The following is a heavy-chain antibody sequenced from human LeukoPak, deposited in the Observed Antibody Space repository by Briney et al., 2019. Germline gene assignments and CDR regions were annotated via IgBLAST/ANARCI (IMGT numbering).Heavy chain of an antibody. CDR1: GYTFTSYG. Sequence: ASVKVSCKASGYTFTSYGISGVRQAPGQGLEWMGWISAYNGDTHYAQKLQSRVTLTPDTSTSTAYMELRSPRSAATAAYHCVRGVVRCPYGLSGGFDPWGEGTLVSVCS. CDR2: ISAYNGDT. CDR3: VRGVVRCPYGLSGGFDP. J-gene: IGHJ5*02. V-gene: IGHV1-18*01. D-gene: IGHD4-17*01.